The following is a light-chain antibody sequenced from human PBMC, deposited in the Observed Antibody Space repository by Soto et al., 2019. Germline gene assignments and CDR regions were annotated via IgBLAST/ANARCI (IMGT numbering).Light chain of an antibody. J-gene: IGKJ1*01. CDR3: QQYYSYSGT. Sequence: DIQMTQSPSTLSASVGDRVSITCRANQTISTWVAWYQQKPGKAPNLLIYKASNLESGVPSRFSGSGSGTDFTLTISSLQPDDFATYYCQQYYSYSGTFGQGTNVEIK. CDR2: KAS. V-gene: IGKV1-5*03. CDR1: QTISTW.